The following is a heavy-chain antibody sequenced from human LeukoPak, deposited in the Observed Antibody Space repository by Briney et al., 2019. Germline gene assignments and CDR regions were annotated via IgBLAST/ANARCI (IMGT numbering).Heavy chain of an antibody. V-gene: IGHV1-2*02. J-gene: IGHJ3*02. D-gene: IGHD1-26*01. CDR3: ARDTYSGSYHDAFDI. CDR2: INPNSGGT. Sequence: ASVKVSCKASGYTFTGYYMHWVRQAPGQGLEWMGWINPNSGGTSYAQKFQGRVTMTRDMSTSTVYMELSSLRSEDTAVYYCARDTYSGSYHDAFDIWGRGTMVTVSS. CDR1: GYTFTGYY.